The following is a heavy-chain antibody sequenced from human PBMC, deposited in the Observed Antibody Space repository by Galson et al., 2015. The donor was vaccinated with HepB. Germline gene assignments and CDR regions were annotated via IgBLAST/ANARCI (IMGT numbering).Heavy chain of an antibody. Sequence: SVKVSCKASGYTFTSYAMNWVRQAPGQGLEWMGWINTNTGNPTYAQGFTGRFVFSLDTSVSTAYLQISSLKAENTAVYYCARGSSGWYEVSFFDYWGQGTLVTVSS. CDR1: GYTFTSYA. J-gene: IGHJ4*02. CDR3: ARGSSGWYEVSFFDY. D-gene: IGHD6-19*01. V-gene: IGHV7-4-1*02. CDR2: INTNTGNP.